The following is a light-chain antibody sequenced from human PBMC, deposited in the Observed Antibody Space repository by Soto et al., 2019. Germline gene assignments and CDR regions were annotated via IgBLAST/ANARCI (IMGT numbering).Light chain of an antibody. CDR3: QQYNTYWT. CDR2: DAS. V-gene: IGKV1-5*01. Sequence: DIHLTQSPSTLSASVGDRVTITCRASQTISHWLAWYQQKPGKAPKLLIFDASSLENGVPSRFSGSGSGTEFTLTITGLQPDDFATYYCQQYNTYWTCGQGTKVDIK. CDR1: QTISHW. J-gene: IGKJ1*01.